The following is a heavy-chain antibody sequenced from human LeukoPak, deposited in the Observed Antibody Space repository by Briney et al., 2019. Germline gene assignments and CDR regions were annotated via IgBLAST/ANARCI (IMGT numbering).Heavy chain of an antibody. Sequence: PGGSLRLSCAASGFTFSSYAMSWVRQAPGKGLEWVSAISGSGGSTYYADSVKGRFTISRDNSKNTLYLQMNSLRAEDTAVYYCARGIVVVPAANYYMDVWGKGTTVTVSS. J-gene: IGHJ6*03. D-gene: IGHD2-2*01. CDR2: ISGSGGST. V-gene: IGHV3-23*01. CDR3: ARGIVVVPAANYYMDV. CDR1: GFTFSSYA.